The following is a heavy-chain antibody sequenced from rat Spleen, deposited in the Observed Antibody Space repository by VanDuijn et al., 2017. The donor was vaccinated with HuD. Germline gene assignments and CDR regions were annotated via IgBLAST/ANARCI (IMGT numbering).Heavy chain of an antibody. CDR2: ISSDGGNT. Sequence: EVQLVESDGGLVQPGRSLKLSCAASGFTFSDYYMAWVRQAPTKGLEWVATISSDGGNTYYRDSLKGRFTLSREDAKSTLYLQMDSLRSEDTATYYCATHRDYFDYWGQGVMVTVSS. CDR3: ATHRDYFDY. J-gene: IGHJ2*01. V-gene: IGHV5-25*01. CDR1: GFTFSDYY.